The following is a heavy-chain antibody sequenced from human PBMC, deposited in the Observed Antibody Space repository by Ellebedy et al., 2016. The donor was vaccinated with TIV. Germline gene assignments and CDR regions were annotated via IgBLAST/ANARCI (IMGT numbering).Heavy chain of an antibody. D-gene: IGHD4-23*01. CDR1: GFTFSSYE. V-gene: IGHV3-48*03. CDR2: ISTSGSIK. CDR3: ARWRGGNTDYYGMDV. Sequence: GGSLRLSCAASGFTFSSYEMNWVRQAPGKGLEWVSYISTSGSIKYYADSVKGRFTLSRDNARNSLYLHMNSLRAEDAAVYFCARWRGGNTDYYGMDVWGQGTTVTVSS. J-gene: IGHJ6*02.